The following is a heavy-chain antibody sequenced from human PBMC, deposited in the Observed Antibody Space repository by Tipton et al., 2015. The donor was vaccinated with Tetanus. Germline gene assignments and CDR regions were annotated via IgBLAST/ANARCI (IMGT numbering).Heavy chain of an antibody. D-gene: IGHD3-10*01. Sequence: TLSLTCTVSGGSVRSTSYYWAWIRQPPGKGLEWIGTMYNSGATYYNPSLKGRVTISGDTSKNLFSLTSVTASDTAVYYCARPEASGRARGFDIWGQGTKVTVSS. CDR2: MYNSGAT. V-gene: IGHV4-39*02. J-gene: IGHJ3*02. CDR3: ARPEASGRARGFDI. CDR1: GGSVRSTSYY.